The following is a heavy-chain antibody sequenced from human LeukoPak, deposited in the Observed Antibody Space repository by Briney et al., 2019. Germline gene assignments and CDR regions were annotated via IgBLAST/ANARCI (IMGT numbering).Heavy chain of an antibody. D-gene: IGHD3-22*01. J-gene: IGHJ4*02. CDR3: ARGAYDSSGQFDY. V-gene: IGHV3-9*01. Sequence: GGSPRLSCAASGFTFDDYAMHWVRQAPGKGLEWVSGISWNSGSIGYADSVKGRFTISRDNAKNSLYLQMNSLRAEDTAVYYCARGAYDSSGQFDYWGQGTLVTVSS. CDR2: ISWNSGSI. CDR1: GFTFDDYA.